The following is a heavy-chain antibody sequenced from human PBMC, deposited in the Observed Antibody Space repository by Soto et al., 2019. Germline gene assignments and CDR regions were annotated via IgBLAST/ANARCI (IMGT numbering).Heavy chain of an antibody. V-gene: IGHV2-26*01. D-gene: IGHD2-15*01. CDR2: IFSNDER. J-gene: IGHJ5*02. CDR3: AQTEDGGRSSTPAGWFDA. CDR1: GFSLSNAGMG. Sequence: QVTLKESGPVLVKPTETLTLTCTVSGFSLSNAGMGGSGIRQPPGKALEWLAHIFSNDERRFSTSLKNRFTISKDTSNSQVILILTNMDPFDTATYYCAQTEDGGRSSTPAGWFDAWGQGTLVTVSS.